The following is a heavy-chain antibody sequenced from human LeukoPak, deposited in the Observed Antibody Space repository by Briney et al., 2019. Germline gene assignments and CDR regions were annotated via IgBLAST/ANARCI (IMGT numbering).Heavy chain of an antibody. J-gene: IGHJ3*02. CDR3: ARKRGVGVDSNAFDI. CDR2: ISPNSVEK. CDR1: GYTLSDYY. Sequence: ASVKVSCKASGYTLSDYYMHRVRQAPAQGLEWMGWISPNSVEKVYAQKFQGRVTMTRDTSISTAYMELSRLRSDDTAVYYCARKRGVGVDSNAFDIWGQGTMVTVSS. D-gene: IGHD2-21*02. V-gene: IGHV1-2*02.